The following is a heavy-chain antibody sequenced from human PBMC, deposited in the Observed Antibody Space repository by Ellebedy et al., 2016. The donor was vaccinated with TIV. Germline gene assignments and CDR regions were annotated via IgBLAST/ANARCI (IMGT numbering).Heavy chain of an antibody. D-gene: IGHD4-23*01. CDR1: GFTCSSYW. CDR2: INSDGSST. CDR3: ARERIAHGGNSIGWFDP. Sequence: GGSLRLSCAASGFTCSSYWMHWVRQAPGKGLVWVSRINSDGSSTRYAEYVKGRFTISRDNGKNTLYLQMNSLRGEDTAVCYCARERIAHGGNSIGWFDPWGQGTLVTVSS. V-gene: IGHV3-74*01. J-gene: IGHJ5*02.